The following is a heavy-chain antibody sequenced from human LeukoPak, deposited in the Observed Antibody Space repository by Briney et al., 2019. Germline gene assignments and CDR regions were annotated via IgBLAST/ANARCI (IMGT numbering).Heavy chain of an antibody. CDR1: GFTFDDYA. D-gene: IGHD2-2*01. Sequence: GGSLRLSCAASGFTFDDYAMNWVRQAPGKGLEWVAGINWNGGSTSYADSVKGRFTISRDNAKNSLYLEMNSLRAEDTALYYCARAPNIPAAIDYYYYYMDVWGKGTTVTISS. V-gene: IGHV3-20*04. J-gene: IGHJ6*03. CDR3: ARAPNIPAAIDYYYYYMDV. CDR2: INWNGGST.